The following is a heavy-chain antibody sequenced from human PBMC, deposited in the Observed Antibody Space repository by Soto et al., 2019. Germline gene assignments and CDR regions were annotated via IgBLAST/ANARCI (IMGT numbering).Heavy chain of an antibody. CDR2: IYHSGST. J-gene: IGHJ4*02. D-gene: IGHD7-27*01. V-gene: IGHV4-30-2*01. CDR1: GGSISSGGYS. Sequence: SETLSLTCAVSGGSISSGGYSWSWIRHPPGKGLEWIGYIYHSGSTYYNPSLKSRVTISVDTSKNQFSLKLSSVTAADTAVYYCAKNWNWGSLVHWGQGTLVTVSS. CDR3: AKNWNWGSLVH.